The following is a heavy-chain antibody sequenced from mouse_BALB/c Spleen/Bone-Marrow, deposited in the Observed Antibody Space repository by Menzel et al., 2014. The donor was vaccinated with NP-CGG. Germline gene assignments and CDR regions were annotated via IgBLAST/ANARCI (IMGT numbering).Heavy chain of an antibody. D-gene: IGHD4-1*01. CDR3: ARNWVYFDY. V-gene: IGHV1-69*02. J-gene: IGHJ2*01. CDR2: IDPSDSET. Sequence: VQRVESGAELVKPGAPVKLSCKASGYTFTSYRMNWVKQRPGRGLGWIGRIDPSDSETHYNQKFKDKATLTVDKSSSTAYIQLSSLTSEDSAVYYCARNWVYFDYWGQGTTLTVSS. CDR1: GYTFTSYR.